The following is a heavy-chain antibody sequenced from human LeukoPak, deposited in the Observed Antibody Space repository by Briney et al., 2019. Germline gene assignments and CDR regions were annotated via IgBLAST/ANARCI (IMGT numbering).Heavy chain of an antibody. Sequence: GGSLRLSCAASGFTFSSNYMSWVRQAPGKGLEWVSVIYSGGSTYYADSVKGRFTISRDNSKNTLYLQMNSLRAEDTAVYYCARDLIYYYYYMDVWGKGTTVTVSS. CDR1: GFTFSSNY. CDR3: ARDLIYYYYYMDV. CDR2: IYSGGST. J-gene: IGHJ6*03. V-gene: IGHV3-66*02. D-gene: IGHD2-8*01.